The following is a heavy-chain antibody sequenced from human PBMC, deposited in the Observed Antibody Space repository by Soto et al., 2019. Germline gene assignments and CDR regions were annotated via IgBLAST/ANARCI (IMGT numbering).Heavy chain of an antibody. CDR1: GLTCRNYW. CDR3: ARGDYYDTSGPFSDAFDI. V-gene: IGHV3-7*04. Sequence: GPLRLSCAASGLTCRNYWMSWVRQATGKGLEWVANIKPDGSQKWYVDSVKGRFTISRDNAKKSLYLQMNSLRAEDTAVYYCARGDYYDTSGPFSDAFDIWGQGTIVTVSS. D-gene: IGHD3-22*01. J-gene: IGHJ3*02. CDR2: IKPDGSQK.